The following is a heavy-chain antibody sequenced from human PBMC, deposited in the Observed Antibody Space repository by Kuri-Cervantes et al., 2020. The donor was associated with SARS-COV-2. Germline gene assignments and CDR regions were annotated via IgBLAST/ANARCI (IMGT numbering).Heavy chain of an antibody. J-gene: IGHJ2*01. V-gene: IGHV4-38-2*01. D-gene: IGHD3-10*01. CDR1: GYSLSSGYY. CDR3: ARVEWYYGSGSYYANWYFDH. CDR2: IYHSGST. Sequence: SQTLSLTCAVSGYSLSSGYYWGWIRQPPGKGLEWIGSIYHSGSTYYNPSLKSRVTIPVDTSKNQFSLKLSSVTASAKAVYYCARVEWYYGSGSYYANWYFDHWGRGTLVTVSS.